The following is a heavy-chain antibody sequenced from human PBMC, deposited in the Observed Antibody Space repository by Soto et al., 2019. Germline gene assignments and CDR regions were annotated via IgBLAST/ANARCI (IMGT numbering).Heavy chain of an antibody. Sequence: SETLSLTCTVSGGSISSYYWSWIRQPPGKGLEWIEYIYYSGSTNYNPSLKSRVTISVDTSKNQFSLKLSSVTAADTAVCYCARTYYGDYVFDYWGQGTLVTVPQ. J-gene: IGHJ4*02. V-gene: IGHV4-59*08. CDR1: GGSISSYY. CDR3: ARTYYGDYVFDY. D-gene: IGHD4-17*01. CDR2: IYYSGST.